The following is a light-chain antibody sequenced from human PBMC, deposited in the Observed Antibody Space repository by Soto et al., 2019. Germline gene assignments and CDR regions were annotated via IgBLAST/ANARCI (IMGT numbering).Light chain of an antibody. Sequence: DIQMTQSPSSLSASVGDRVTITCRASQSISSYLNWYQQKPGKAPKLLIYAASSLQSGVPSRFSGSGSGTDFTLTISSQQPEDFATYYCQQSYSTRLTFGGGTKVEIK. CDR3: QQSYSTRLT. V-gene: IGKV1-39*01. CDR2: AAS. J-gene: IGKJ4*01. CDR1: QSISSY.